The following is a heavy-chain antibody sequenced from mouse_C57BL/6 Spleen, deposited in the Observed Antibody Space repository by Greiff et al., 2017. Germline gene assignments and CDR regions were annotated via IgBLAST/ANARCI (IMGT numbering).Heavy chain of an antibody. CDR2: IYPGSGST. V-gene: IGHV1-55*01. CDR1: GFTFTSYW. CDR3: AREGDSAWFAY. J-gene: IGHJ3*01. Sequence: QVQLQQPGAELVKPGASVKMSCKASGFTFTSYWITWVKQRPGQGLEWIGDIYPGSGSTNYNEKFKSKATLTVDTSSSAAYMQLSSLTSEDSAVYYCAREGDSAWFAYWGQGTLVTVSA.